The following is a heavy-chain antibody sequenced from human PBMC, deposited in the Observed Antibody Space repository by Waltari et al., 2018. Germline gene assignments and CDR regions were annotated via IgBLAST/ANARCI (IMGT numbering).Heavy chain of an antibody. D-gene: IGHD6-13*01. CDR2: INHSGST. Sequence: QVQLQQWGAGLLKPSETLSLTCAVYGGSFSGYYWSWIRQPPGKGLEWIGEINHSGSTNNNPSRKSRVTKSVDTSKNQFSLKLSSVTAADTAVYYCARGPKGTKQQQRYYGMDVWGQGTTVTVSS. CDR1: GGSFSGYY. V-gene: IGHV4-34*01. J-gene: IGHJ6*02. CDR3: ARGPKGTKQQQRYYGMDV.